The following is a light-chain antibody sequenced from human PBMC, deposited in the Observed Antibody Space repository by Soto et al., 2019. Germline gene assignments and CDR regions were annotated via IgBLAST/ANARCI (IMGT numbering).Light chain of an antibody. CDR2: DAS. V-gene: IGKV3-20*01. CDR1: QSLTTNY. Sequence: EIVLTQSPGTLSLSPGERATLSCGTSQSLTTNYLAWYQQKPGQAPRLLIYDASRRATGIPDRFSGSGSGTDFTLTISRLEPDDFALYFCQQYEASPWTFGQGTKV. CDR3: QQYEASPWT. J-gene: IGKJ1*01.